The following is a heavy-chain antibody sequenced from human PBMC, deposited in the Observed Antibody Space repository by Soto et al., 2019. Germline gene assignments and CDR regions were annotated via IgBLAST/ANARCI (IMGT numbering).Heavy chain of an antibody. CDR2: IYQSGAT. J-gene: IGHJ6*02. Sequence: NPSETLSLTCTVSGDSISSENWWTWVRQAPGKGLEWIGEIYQSGATHYTPSLKSRVRISLDKSKNQFSLKLHSVTAADTAVYYCARDAGASRYYGMDVWGQGTTVTVSS. V-gene: IGHV4-4*02. CDR3: ARDAGASRYYGMDV. CDR1: GDSISSENW. D-gene: IGHD2-8*02.